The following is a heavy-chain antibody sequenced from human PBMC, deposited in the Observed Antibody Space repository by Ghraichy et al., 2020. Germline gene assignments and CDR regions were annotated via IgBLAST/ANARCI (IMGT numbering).Heavy chain of an antibody. CDR3: VRTPPNWGFDY. J-gene: IGHJ4*02. D-gene: IGHD7-27*01. CDR1: GYTFTSYD. CDR2: MNPNSANT. Sequence: ASVKVSCKASGYTFTSYDINWVRQATGQGLEWMGWMNPNSANTDYAQKFQGRVTMTRTTSISTAYMELSSLRSEDTAVYYCVRTPPNWGFDYWGQGTLVTVSS. V-gene: IGHV1-8*01.